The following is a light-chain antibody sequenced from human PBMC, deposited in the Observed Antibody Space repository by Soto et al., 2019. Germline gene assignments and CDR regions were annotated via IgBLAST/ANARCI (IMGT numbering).Light chain of an antibody. CDR3: CSLTTSHTYV. Sequence: QSVLTQPASVSGSPGQSITIPCTGTSSDVGNYDLVSWYQRQPGKAPKVMIYHVTYRPSGVSNRYSGSKSGNSASLTISGLQADDEADYYCCSLTTSHTYVFGSGTKVTVL. CDR2: HVT. V-gene: IGLV2-14*02. CDR1: SSDVGNYDL. J-gene: IGLJ1*01.